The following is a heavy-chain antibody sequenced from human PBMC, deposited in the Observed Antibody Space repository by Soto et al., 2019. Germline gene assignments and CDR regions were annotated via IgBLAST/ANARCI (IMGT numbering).Heavy chain of an antibody. CDR1: GFTFSSYS. V-gene: IGHV3-21*01. D-gene: IGHD6-6*01. Sequence: PGGSLRLSCAASGFTFSSYSMNWVRQAPGKGLEWVSSIISSSIYIYYADSVKGRFTISRDNAKNSLYLQMNSLRAEDTAVYYCARGRSSSSSLEWGQGTSITV. J-gene: IGHJ4*02. CDR2: IISSSIYI. CDR3: ARGRSSSSSLE.